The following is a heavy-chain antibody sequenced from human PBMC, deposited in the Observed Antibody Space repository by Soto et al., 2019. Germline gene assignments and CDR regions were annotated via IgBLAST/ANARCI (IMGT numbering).Heavy chain of an antibody. CDR1: GGSVTSDEDY. V-gene: IGHV4-30-4*01. CDR2: ISNSEST. CDR3: ATESGSTYGYFDH. J-gene: IGHJ4*02. Sequence: SETLSLTCTVSGGSVTSDEDYWTWIRQSPGKSLEWIGYISNSESTGYNPSLKTRLSLSVDRSQNQFTLRLTSVTAADTALYFCATESGSTYGYFDHWGQGTQVTVSS. D-gene: IGHD5-18*01.